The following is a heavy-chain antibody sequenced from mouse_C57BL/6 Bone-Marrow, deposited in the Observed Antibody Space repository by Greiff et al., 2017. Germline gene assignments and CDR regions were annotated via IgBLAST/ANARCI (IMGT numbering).Heavy chain of an antibody. V-gene: IGHV5-16*01. CDR2: INYDGSST. CDR3: ARDRGDDGYYDY. CDR1: GFTFSDYY. Sequence: EVMLVESEGGLVQPGSSMKLSCTASGFTFSDYYMAWVRQVPEKGLEWVANINYDGSSTYYLDSLKSRFIISRDNAKNILYLQMSSLKSEDTATYYCARDRGDDGYYDYWGQGTTLTVSS. J-gene: IGHJ2*01. D-gene: IGHD2-3*01.